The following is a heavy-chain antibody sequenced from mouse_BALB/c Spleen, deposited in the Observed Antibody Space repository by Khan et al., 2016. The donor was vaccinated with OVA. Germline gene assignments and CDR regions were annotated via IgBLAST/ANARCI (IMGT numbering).Heavy chain of an antibody. V-gene: IGHV2-3*01. CDR1: GFSLKNYG. CDR3: GQLSYYRYLYFAY. J-gene: IGHJ2*01. Sequence: QVQLKESGPGLAAPSQSLSITCTVSGFSLKNYGVSWVRQPPGKGLEWLGVIWGDGTTNYHSALISRLSISKDKSKSQVFLKLNSLQIDDTATYCCGQLSYYRYLYFAYWGQGTTLTVSS. CDR2: IWGDGTT. D-gene: IGHD2-14*01.